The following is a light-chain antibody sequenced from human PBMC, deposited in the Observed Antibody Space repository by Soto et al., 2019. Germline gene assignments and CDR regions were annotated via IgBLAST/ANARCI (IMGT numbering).Light chain of an antibody. Sequence: QSALTQPPSASGSPGQSVTISCTGTSSDVGGYNFVSWYQQHPGKAPKLMIFEVSKRPSGVPDRFSGSKSGSTASLTVSGLQAEDEADYFCSSYAGSNVVFGGGTKVTVL. J-gene: IGLJ2*01. V-gene: IGLV2-8*01. CDR1: SSDVGGYNF. CDR2: EVS. CDR3: SSYAGSNVV.